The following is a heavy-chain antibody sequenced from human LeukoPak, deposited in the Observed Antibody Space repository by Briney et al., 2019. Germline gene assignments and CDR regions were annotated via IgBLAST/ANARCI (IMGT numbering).Heavy chain of an antibody. Sequence: GGALRLSCLTSGFTFVNASMSWVRQAPGKGLEWVGLMKSKPEGGTTFYAAPVRGRFTISRDDSRNTLYLQMTSLTIGDTGVYYCTTGNPWGQGTLVTVSS. V-gene: IGHV3-15*01. CDR3: TTGNP. CDR2: MKSKPEGGTT. CDR1: GFTFVNAS. J-gene: IGHJ5*02.